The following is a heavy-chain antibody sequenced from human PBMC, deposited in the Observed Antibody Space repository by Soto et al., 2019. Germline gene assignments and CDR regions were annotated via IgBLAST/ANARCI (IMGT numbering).Heavy chain of an antibody. J-gene: IGHJ6*02. CDR1: GVTFSKKGMC. CDR2: IDWNDAK. V-gene: IGHV2-70*01. Sequence: PPETLKQTCKFYGVTFSKKGMCQSWIRQPPGKSLEWLALIDWNDAKDYATSLKTRLTLSKDTFKNQVFLKMTNVAPVDTATYYCARTPWGIAVAEPYYYSGTTVWGQGSTVGVTS. CDR3: ARTPWGIAVAEPYYYSGTTV. D-gene: IGHD6-19*01.